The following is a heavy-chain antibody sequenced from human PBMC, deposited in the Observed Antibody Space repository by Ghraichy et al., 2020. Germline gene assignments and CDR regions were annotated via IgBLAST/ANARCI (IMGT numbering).Heavy chain of an antibody. CDR3: AREAYYWSDYDFWSGTPDLYYYYYGMDV. CDR2: ISNSGSTI. CDR1: GFTFSSYE. D-gene: IGHD3-3*01. Sequence: GGSLRLSCAASGFTFSSYEMNWVRQAPGKGLEWVSYISNSGSTIYYADSVKGRFTISRDNAKNSLYLQMNSLRAEDTAVYYCAREAYYWSDYDFWSGTPDLYYYYYGMDVWGQGTTVTVSS. J-gene: IGHJ6*02. V-gene: IGHV3-48*03.